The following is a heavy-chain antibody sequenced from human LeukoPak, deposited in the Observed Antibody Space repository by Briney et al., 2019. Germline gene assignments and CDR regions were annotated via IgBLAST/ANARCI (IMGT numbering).Heavy chain of an antibody. CDR2: VDHTGST. Sequence: SETLSLTCTVSDDSITMYYWTWIRQPPGKGLEWIGYVDHTGSTNFNPSLNGRVSISRDTSKNQFSLKLNSVTAADTAVYCARVVAAAGNNWFDPWGQGTLVTVSS. CDR3: RVVAAAGNNWFDP. D-gene: IGHD6-13*01. CDR1: DDSITMYY. J-gene: IGHJ5*02. V-gene: IGHV4-59*12.